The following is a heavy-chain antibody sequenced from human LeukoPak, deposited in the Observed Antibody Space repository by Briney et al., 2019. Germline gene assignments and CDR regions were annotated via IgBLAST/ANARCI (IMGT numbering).Heavy chain of an antibody. J-gene: IGHJ4*02. CDR3: ARGIGYYYDSSGYPTGR. D-gene: IGHD3-22*01. Sequence: ASVKVSCKVSGYTLTELSMHWVRQAPGKGLEWMGGFDPEDGETIYAQKFQGRVTMTRDMSTSTVYMELSSLRSEDTAVYYCARGIGYYYDSSGYPTGRWGQGTLVTVSS. V-gene: IGHV1-24*01. CDR2: FDPEDGET. CDR1: GYTLTELS.